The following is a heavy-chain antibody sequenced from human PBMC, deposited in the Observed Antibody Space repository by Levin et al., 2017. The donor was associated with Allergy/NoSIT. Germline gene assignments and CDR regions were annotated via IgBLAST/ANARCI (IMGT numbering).Heavy chain of an antibody. CDR2: INHSGST. Sequence: SETLSLTCAVYGGSFSGYYWSWIRQPPGKGLEWIGEINHSGSTNYNPSLKSRVTISVDTSKNQFSLKLRSVTDEDTAVYYCARGRGITMVRGVITNWFDPWGQGTLVTVSS. CDR1: GGSFSGYY. CDR3: ARGRGITMVRGVITNWFDP. J-gene: IGHJ5*02. V-gene: IGHV4-34*01. D-gene: IGHD3-10*01.